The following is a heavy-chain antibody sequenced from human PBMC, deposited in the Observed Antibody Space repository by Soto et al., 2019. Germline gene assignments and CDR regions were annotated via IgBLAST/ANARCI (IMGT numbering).Heavy chain of an antibody. CDR1: GGSISSPSYY. CDR3: ASLPGITAFRRDY. V-gene: IGHV4-39*01. CDR2: IYYSGNT. D-gene: IGHD3-10*01. Sequence: PSETLSLTCSVSGGSISSPSYYWGWIRQPPGKGLEWIGSIYYSGNTYYNPSLKSRVTIFVDTSRNQFSLKVNSVTAADTAVYFCASLPGITAFRRDYWGQGTLVTVSS. J-gene: IGHJ4*02.